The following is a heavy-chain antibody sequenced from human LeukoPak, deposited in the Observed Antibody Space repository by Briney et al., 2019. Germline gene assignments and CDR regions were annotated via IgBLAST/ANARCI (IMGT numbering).Heavy chain of an antibody. D-gene: IGHD3-10*01. CDR3: ARWDPYGSETFDY. V-gene: IGHV4-59*01. J-gene: IGHJ4*02. CDR2: IYYSGST. Sequence: ASETLSLTCTISGVSISSYYWSWIRQPPGKGLEWIGYIYYSGSTNYNPSLKSRVTISVDTSKNQFSLKLSSVTAADTAVYYCARWDPYGSETFDYWGQGTLVTVSS. CDR1: GVSISSYY.